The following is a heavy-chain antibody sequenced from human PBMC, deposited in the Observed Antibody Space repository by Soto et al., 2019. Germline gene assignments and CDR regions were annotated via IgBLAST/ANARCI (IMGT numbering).Heavy chain of an antibody. D-gene: IGHD6-6*01. J-gene: IGHJ6*02. CDR1: GYTFTCYY. V-gene: IGHV1-2*02. Sequence: ASVKVSCKASGYTFTCYYMHWVRQAPGQGLEWMGWINPNSGGTNYAQKFQGRVTMTRDTSISTAYMELSRLRSDDTAVYYCARGRAAREHYYYYGMDVWGQGTTVTVSS. CDR2: INPNSGGT. CDR3: ARGRAAREHYYYYGMDV.